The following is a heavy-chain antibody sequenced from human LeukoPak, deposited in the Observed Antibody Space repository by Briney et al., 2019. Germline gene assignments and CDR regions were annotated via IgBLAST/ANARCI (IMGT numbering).Heavy chain of an antibody. CDR2: INHSGST. Sequence: PSETLSLTCAVYGGSFSGYYWSWIRQPPGKGLEWIGEINHSGSTNYNPSLKSRVTISVDTSKNQFSLKLSSVTAADTAVYYCARWSIAARQSFDYWGQGTLVTVSS. V-gene: IGHV4-34*01. CDR3: ARWSIAARQSFDY. CDR1: GGSFSGYY. D-gene: IGHD6-6*01. J-gene: IGHJ4*02.